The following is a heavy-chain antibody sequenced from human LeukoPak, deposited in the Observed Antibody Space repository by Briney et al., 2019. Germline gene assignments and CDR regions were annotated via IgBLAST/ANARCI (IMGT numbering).Heavy chain of an antibody. CDR3: AREARYSYGPFFDY. D-gene: IGHD5-18*01. J-gene: IGHJ4*02. CDR2: IYHSGST. CDR1: GYSISSGYY. V-gene: IGHV4-38-2*01. Sequence: SETLSLTCAVSGYSISSGYYWGWIRPPPGKGLEWIGSIYHSGSTYYNPSLKSRVTISVDTSKNQFSLKLSSVTAADTAVYHCAREARYSYGPFFDYWGQGTLVTVSS.